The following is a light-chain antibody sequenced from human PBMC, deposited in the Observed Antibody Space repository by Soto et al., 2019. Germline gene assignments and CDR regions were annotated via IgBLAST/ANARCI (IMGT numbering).Light chain of an antibody. J-gene: IGKJ4*01. CDR2: AAS. Sequence: DLQMTQSPSSLSASVGDRVTITCRASQSISSYLNWYQQKPGKAPNLLIYAASNLQSGVPSRFSGSGSGTDFTLTISSLQPEDFATYYCQQNYSTPRSFGGGTKVEIK. V-gene: IGKV1-39*01. CDR3: QQNYSTPRS. CDR1: QSISSY.